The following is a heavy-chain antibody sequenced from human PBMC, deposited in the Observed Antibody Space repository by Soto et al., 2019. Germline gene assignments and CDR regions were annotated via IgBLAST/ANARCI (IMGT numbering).Heavy chain of an antibody. J-gene: IGHJ4*02. D-gene: IGHD3-10*01. V-gene: IGHV4-59*01. CDR1: GGSISSYY. Sequence: SETLSLTCTVSGGSISSYYWSWIRQPPGKGLEWIGYIYYSGSTNYNPSLKSRVTISVDTSKNQFSLKLSSVTAADTAVYYCARGPGVRFDYWGQGTLVTSPQ. CDR2: IYYSGST. CDR3: ARGPGVRFDY.